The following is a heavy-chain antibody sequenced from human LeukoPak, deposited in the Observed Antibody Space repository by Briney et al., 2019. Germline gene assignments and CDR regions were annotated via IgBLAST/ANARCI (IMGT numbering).Heavy chain of an antibody. V-gene: IGHV3-30*02. CDR3: AKDAFCSSTSCPLHVLDY. Sequence: GGSLRLSCAASRFAFSSYGMHWVRQAPGKGLEWVALIRYDGSNKYYADSVKGRFTISRDNSKNTLYLQMNSLRAEDTAVYYCAKDAFCSSTSCPLHVLDYWGQGTLVTVSS. CDR1: RFAFSSYG. CDR2: IRYDGSNK. J-gene: IGHJ4*02. D-gene: IGHD2-2*01.